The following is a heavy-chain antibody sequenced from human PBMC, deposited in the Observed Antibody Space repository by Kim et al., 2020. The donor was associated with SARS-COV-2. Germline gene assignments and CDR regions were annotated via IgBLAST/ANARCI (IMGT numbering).Heavy chain of an antibody. V-gene: IGHV4-59*13. CDR3: ARGGRTGTHRHAFDI. D-gene: IGHD1-1*01. J-gene: IGHJ3*02. CDR1: GGSISSYY. CDR2: IYYSGST. Sequence: SETLSLTCTVSGGSISSYYWSWIRQPPGKGLEWIGYIYYSGSTNYNPSLKSRVTISVDTSKNQFSLKLSSVTAADTAVYYCARGGRTGTHRHAFDIWGQGTMVTVSS.